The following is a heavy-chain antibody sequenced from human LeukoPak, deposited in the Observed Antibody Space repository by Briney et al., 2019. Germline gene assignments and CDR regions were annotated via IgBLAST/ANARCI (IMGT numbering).Heavy chain of an antibody. Sequence: PGGSLRLSCAASGFTFSSYAMSWVRQAPGKGLEWVSSISSSSSYIYYADSVKDRFTISRDNAKNSLYLQMNSLRAEDTAVYYCARDSTDFDCWGQGTLVTVSS. CDR3: ARDSTDFDC. CDR2: ISSSSSYI. J-gene: IGHJ4*02. CDR1: GFTFSSYA. V-gene: IGHV3-21*01.